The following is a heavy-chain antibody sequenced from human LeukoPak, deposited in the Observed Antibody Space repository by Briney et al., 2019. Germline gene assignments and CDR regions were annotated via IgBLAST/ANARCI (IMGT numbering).Heavy chain of an antibody. J-gene: IGHJ4*02. D-gene: IGHD2/OR15-2a*01. CDR1: RFTFSSYS. V-gene: IGHV3-23*01. Sequence: GGSLRLSCAASRFTFSSYSMSWVRQAPGKGLDWVSVISGSGGTTYYADSVKGRFTISRDNSKNTLFLQMNSLRAEDTAVYYCAKNIGDYGDYWGQGTLVTVSS. CDR3: AKNIGDYGDY. CDR2: ISGSGGTT.